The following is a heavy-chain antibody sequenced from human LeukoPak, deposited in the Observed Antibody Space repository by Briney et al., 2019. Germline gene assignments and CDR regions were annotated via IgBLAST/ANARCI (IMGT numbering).Heavy chain of an antibody. CDR1: GFTFSSYA. J-gene: IGHJ1*01. Sequence: SGGSLRLSCAASGFTFSSYAMHWVRQAPGEGLEGVAVISYDGSNKYYADSVKGRFTISRDNSKNPLYLKMNSLRAEHTAVYYCARDGTDNWNPEYFQHWGQGTLVTVSS. CDR3: ARDGTDNWNPEYFQH. D-gene: IGHD1-20*01. V-gene: IGHV3-30-3*01. CDR2: ISYDGSNK.